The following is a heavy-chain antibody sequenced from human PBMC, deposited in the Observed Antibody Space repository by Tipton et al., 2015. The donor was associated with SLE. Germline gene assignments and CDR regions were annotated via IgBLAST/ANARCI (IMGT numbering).Heavy chain of an antibody. J-gene: IGHJ6*03. D-gene: IGHD5-24*01. Sequence: SLRLSCAASGFTFDDYAMHWVRQAPGKGLEWVSGISWNSGSIGYADSVKGRFTISRDNAKNSLYLQMNSLRAEDTALYYCAKEGRGGSYYMDVWGKGTTVTVSS. CDR2: ISWNSGSI. V-gene: IGHV3-9*01. CDR3: AKEGRGGSYYMDV. CDR1: GFTFDDYA.